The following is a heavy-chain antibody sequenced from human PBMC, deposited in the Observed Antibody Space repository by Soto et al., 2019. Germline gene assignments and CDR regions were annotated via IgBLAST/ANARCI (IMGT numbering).Heavy chain of an antibody. Sequence: ASVKVSFKASGYTFTTYGFSWVRQAPGQGLEWMGWISGYKANTNYAQKVQGRVTMTTDRTTSTAYMELRSLKSDDTAVYFCTRGTRLPWSMDVWGQGTTVTVSS. CDR3: TRGTRLPWSMDV. CDR2: ISGYKANT. J-gene: IGHJ6*02. CDR1: GYTFTTYG. D-gene: IGHD4-17*01. V-gene: IGHV1-18*04.